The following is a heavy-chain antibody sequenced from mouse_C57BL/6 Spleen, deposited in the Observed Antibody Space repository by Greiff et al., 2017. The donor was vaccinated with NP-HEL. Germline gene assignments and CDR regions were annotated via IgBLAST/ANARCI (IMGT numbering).Heavy chain of an antibody. V-gene: IGHV1-54*01. CDR1: GYAFTNYL. Sequence: VQLQQSGAELVRPGTSVKVSCKASGYAFTNYLIEWVKQRPGQGLEWIGVINTGSGGTNYNEKFKGKATLTADKSSSTAYMQLSSLTSEDSAVYFCAREGDDYDVWFAYWGQGTLVTVSA. CDR2: INTGSGGT. J-gene: IGHJ3*01. CDR3: AREGDDYDVWFAY. D-gene: IGHD2-4*01.